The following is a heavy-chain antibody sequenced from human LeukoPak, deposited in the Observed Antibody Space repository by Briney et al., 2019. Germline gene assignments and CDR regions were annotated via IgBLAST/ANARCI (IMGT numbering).Heavy chain of an antibody. CDR2: IYTSGST. Sequence: SETLSLTCTVSGGSISSYYWSWIRQPPGKGLEWIGYIYTSGSTNYNPSLKSRVTISVDTSKNQFSLKLSSVTAADTAVYYCARGFCSSTSCYLRAFSFDYWGQGTLVTVSS. J-gene: IGHJ4*02. CDR3: ARGFCSSTSCYLRAFSFDY. V-gene: IGHV4-4*09. CDR1: GGSISSYY. D-gene: IGHD2-2*01.